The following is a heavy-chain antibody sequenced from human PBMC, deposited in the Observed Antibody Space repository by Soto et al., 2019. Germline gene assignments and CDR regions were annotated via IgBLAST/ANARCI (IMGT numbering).Heavy chain of an antibody. J-gene: IGHJ5*02. V-gene: IGHV3-7*01. CDR1: GFTFGTYW. CDR3: VRERISS. CDR2: IKQDGSEK. Sequence: GGSLRLSCAASGFTFGTYWMTWVRQAPGKGLEWVANIKQDGSEKYYVDSVKGRFTISRDNAKNSLYLQMNSLRDADTAVYYCVRERISSWGQGTLVTVSS. D-gene: IGHD2-15*01.